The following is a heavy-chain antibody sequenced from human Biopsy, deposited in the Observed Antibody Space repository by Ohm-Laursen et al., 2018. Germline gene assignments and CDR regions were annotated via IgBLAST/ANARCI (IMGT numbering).Heavy chain of an antibody. CDR1: GGSISSDY. Sequence: VTLSLTCSVSGGSISSDYWSWIRQTPGKGLEWIGYIYYSGSTNYNPSLKSRVTISVDTSKNQFSLRLNSVTAADTAVYYCARATNSTGWPYYYFYGMDVWGQGTTVTVSS. D-gene: IGHD2/OR15-2a*01. J-gene: IGHJ6*02. CDR2: IYYSGST. V-gene: IGHV4-59*01. CDR3: ARATNSTGWPYYYFYGMDV.